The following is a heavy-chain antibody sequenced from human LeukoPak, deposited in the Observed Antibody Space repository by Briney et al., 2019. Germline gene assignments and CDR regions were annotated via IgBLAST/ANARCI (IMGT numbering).Heavy chain of an antibody. CDR3: TRSTNLEAFDI. V-gene: IGHV4-61*01. CDR2: TYYSGST. D-gene: IGHD2-8*01. J-gene: IGHJ3*02. Sequence: SETLSLTCTVSGGSVSSGTYYWSWIRQPPGKGLEWIGYTYYSGSTNYNPSLKSRVTVSVDTSKNQCSLKLNSVTTADTAVYYCTRSTNLEAFDIWGQGTMVTVSS. CDR1: GGSVSSGTYY.